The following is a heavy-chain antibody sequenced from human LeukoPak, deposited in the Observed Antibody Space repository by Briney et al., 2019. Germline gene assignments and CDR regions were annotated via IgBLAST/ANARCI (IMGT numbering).Heavy chain of an antibody. D-gene: IGHD2-2*01. V-gene: IGHV4-61*09. CDR1: GGSIVTSDYN. J-gene: IGHJ2*01. CDR3: VRYVHVVVPGNFIGPFDL. Sequence: PSETLSLTCTVSGGSIVTSDYNWNWVRQPAGKRLEWIGHIYSSGRTNYNPSLNGRATLLVDTSKNQFSLKLSAVTAADTAVYFCVRYVHVVVPGNFIGPFDLWGRGTLVTVSS. CDR2: IYSSGRT.